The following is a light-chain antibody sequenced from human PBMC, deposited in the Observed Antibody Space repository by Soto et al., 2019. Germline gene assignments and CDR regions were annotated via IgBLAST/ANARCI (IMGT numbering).Light chain of an antibody. V-gene: IGKV3-15*01. CDR1: QSISSD. CDR3: QQYNKWPRT. Sequence: IVMTQSPATLSVSPGKRATLFCRASQSISSDVAWYQQKPGQAPRLLIYGASTTATGIPARFSGSGYGTEFNLTISSLQSEDFAVYNCQQYNKWPRTFGQGTKVDIK. J-gene: IGKJ2*01. CDR2: GAS.